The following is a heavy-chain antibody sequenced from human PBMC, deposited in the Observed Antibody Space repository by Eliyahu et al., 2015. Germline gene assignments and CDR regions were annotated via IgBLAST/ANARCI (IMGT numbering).Heavy chain of an antibody. J-gene: IGHJ4*02. CDR1: GYTFTSYY. CDR2: INPSGGST. D-gene: IGHD1-26*01. V-gene: IGHV1-46*01. CDR3: ARVRGGSYFRGWYYFDY. Sequence: QVQLVQSGAEVKKPGASVKVSCKASGYTFTSYYMHWVRQAPGQGLEWMGIINPSGGSTSYAQKFQGRVTMTRDTSTSTVYMELSSLRPEDTAVYYCARVRGGSYFRGWYYFDYWGQGTLVTVSS.